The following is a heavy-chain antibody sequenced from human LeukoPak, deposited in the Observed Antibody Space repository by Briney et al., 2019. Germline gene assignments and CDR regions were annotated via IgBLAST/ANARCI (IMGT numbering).Heavy chain of an antibody. Sequence: GGSLRVSCADSGYTFSSYEMNWVRQAPGKGLEWVSSINWNGGSTTYADSVKGRFTISRDNAKNSLYLQMTSLRAEDTALYYCARYRAYSSGCLAYWGQGTLVTVSS. CDR3: ARYRAYSSGCLAY. CDR1: GYTFSSYE. D-gene: IGHD6-19*01. J-gene: IGHJ4*02. CDR2: INWNGGST. V-gene: IGHV3-20*04.